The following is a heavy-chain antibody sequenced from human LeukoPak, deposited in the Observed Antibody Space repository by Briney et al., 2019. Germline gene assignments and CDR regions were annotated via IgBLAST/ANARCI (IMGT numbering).Heavy chain of an antibody. CDR3: AFSDSGWYPKFDY. CDR2: IYYSGST. Sequence: SETLSLTCTVSGGSISSYYWSWIRQPPGKGLEWIGYIYYSGSTNYNPSLKSRVTISVDTSKNQFSLKLSSVTAADTAVYYCAFSDSGWYPKFDYWGQGTLVTVSS. V-gene: IGHV4-59*08. D-gene: IGHD6-19*01. CDR1: GGSISSYY. J-gene: IGHJ4*02.